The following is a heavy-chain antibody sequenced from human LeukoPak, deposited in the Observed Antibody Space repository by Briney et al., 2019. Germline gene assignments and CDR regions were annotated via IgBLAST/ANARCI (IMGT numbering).Heavy chain of an antibody. CDR3: ARPKYSGSYYFHY. Sequence: PGGSLILSCAASGFTFSSFAMSRVRQAPGKGLEWVSAISTSGDSTRYADSVKGRFTISRDNSKNTLCLQMNSLRAEDTAVYYCARPKYSGSYYFHYWGQGTLVTVSS. CDR2: ISTSGDST. CDR1: GFTFSSFA. V-gene: IGHV3-23*01. D-gene: IGHD1-26*01. J-gene: IGHJ4*02.